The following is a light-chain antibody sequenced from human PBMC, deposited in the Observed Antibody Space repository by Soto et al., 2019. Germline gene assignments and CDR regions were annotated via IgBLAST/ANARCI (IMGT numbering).Light chain of an antibody. Sequence: EIVMTQSPATLSVSPGEGATLSCRASQSISSKLAWYQQKPGQAPRLLIYGASTRATGVPARFFGSGSGTEFTLTISSLQSEDLAVDYCQHYNDWRWTFGQGTKVEIK. J-gene: IGKJ1*01. CDR3: QHYNDWRWT. V-gene: IGKV3-15*01. CDR2: GAS. CDR1: QSISSK.